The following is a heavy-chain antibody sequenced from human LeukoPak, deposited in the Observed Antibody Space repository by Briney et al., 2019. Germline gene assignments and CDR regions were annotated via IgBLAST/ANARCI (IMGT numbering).Heavy chain of an antibody. V-gene: IGHV4-4*07. D-gene: IGHD3-9*01. CDR1: GDSLSSYY. CDR2: IYSSGNT. CDR3: ARGPASHILTGYYTSGAFDI. J-gene: IGHJ3*02. Sequence: SETLSHTCTVSGDSLSSYYWSSLRPPAGKGLEWIGRIYSSGNTNYSPSLKSRVTMSVDTSKNQFSLKMTSVTAADTAVYYCARGPASHILTGYYTSGAFDIWGQGTMVTVSS.